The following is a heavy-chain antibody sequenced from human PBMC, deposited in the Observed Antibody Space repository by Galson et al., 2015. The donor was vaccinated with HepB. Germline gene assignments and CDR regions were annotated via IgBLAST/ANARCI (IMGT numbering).Heavy chain of an antibody. J-gene: IGHJ6*02. Sequence: SLRLSCAASGFTFSNYAMTWVRQAPGKGLEWVSGISGSDGSTYYADSVKGRFTISRDNSKNMMYLQMNSLRAEDTAVYYCAKGGATGTNGYGMDVWGQGTTVTVSS. CDR1: GFTFSNYA. V-gene: IGHV3-23*01. CDR3: AKGGATGTNGYGMDV. D-gene: IGHD1-7*01. CDR2: ISGSDGST.